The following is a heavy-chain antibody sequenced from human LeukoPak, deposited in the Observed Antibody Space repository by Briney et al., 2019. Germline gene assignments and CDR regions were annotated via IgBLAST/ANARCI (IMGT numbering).Heavy chain of an antibody. CDR3: AGLIAAAGPFDY. J-gene: IGHJ4*02. V-gene: IGHV4-31*03. CDR1: GGSISSGGYY. Sequence: PSETLSLTCTVSGGSISSGGYYWSWIRQPPGKGLEWIGYIYYSGSTYYNPSLKSRVTISVDTSKNQFSLKLSSVTAADTAVYYCAGLIAAAGPFDYWGQGTLVTVSS. CDR2: IYYSGST. D-gene: IGHD6-13*01.